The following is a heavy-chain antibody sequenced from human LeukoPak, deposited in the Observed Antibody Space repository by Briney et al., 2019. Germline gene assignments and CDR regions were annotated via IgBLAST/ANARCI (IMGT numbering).Heavy chain of an antibody. CDR3: ARANEVAGRGVGWFDP. J-gene: IGHJ5*02. V-gene: IGHV3-30-3*01. Sequence: GRSLRLSCAASGFTFSSYAMYWVRQAPGRGLEWVAVISYDGSNKYYADSVKGRFTISRDNSKNTLYLQMNSLRAEDTAVYYCARANEVAGRGVGWFDPWGQGTLVTVSS. CDR2: ISYDGSNK. D-gene: IGHD6-19*01. CDR1: GFTFSSYA.